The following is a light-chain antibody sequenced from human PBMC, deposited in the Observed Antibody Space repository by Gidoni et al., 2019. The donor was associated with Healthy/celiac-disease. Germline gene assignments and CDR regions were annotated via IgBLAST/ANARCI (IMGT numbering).Light chain of an antibody. CDR2: DAS. CDR1: QDISNY. CDR3: QQYDNLPRT. V-gene: IGKV1-33*01. J-gene: IGKJ2*02. Sequence: DIQMTQSPSSLSASVGDRVPITCQASQDISNYLNWYQQKPGKAPKLLIYDASNLETGVPSRFSGSGSGTDFTFTISSLQPEDIATYYCQQYDNLPRTFGQXTKLEIK.